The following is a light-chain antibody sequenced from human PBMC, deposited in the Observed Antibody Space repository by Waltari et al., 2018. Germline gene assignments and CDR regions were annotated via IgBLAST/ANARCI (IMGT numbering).Light chain of an antibody. CDR3: QQRRNWPPLS. J-gene: IGKJ4*01. CDR2: DTS. Sequence: EVVLTQSPVTLSLSPGVRATLSYRASQDVSKYLAWSQQKPGQAPRLLIYDTSNRATGIPARFSGSGSGTDFTLTISSLEPEDSAVYYCQQRRNWPPLSFGGGTKVEIK. CDR1: QDVSKY. V-gene: IGKV3-11*01.